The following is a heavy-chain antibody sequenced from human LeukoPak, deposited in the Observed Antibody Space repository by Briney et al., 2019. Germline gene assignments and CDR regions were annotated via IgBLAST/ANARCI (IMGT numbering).Heavy chain of an antibody. D-gene: IGHD3-22*01. V-gene: IGHV4-61*02. CDR3: AKDRRAMIIPTGGFD. CDR1: GGSISSGSYY. J-gene: IGHJ4*02. CDR2: IYTSGST. Sequence: PSQTLSLTCTVSGGSISSGSYYWSWIRQPAGKGLEWIGRIYTSGSTNYNPSLKSRVTISIDTSKNQFSLKLSSVTAADTAVYYCAKDRRAMIIPTGGFDWGQGTLVTVSS.